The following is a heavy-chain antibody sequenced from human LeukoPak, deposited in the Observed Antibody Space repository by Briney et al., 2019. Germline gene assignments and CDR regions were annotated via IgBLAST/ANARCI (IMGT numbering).Heavy chain of an antibody. CDR2: INPNSGGT. CDR3: ARAGLGATDY. V-gene: IGHV1-2*02. CDR1: GYTLTGYS. J-gene: IGHJ4*02. D-gene: IGHD1-26*01. Sequence: ASVRVSCKACGYTLTGYSMHWVRQAPGQGLEWMGWINPNSGGTNYAQKFQGRVTMTRDTSISTADMELSRLRSDDTAVYYCARAGLGATDYWGQGTLVTVSS.